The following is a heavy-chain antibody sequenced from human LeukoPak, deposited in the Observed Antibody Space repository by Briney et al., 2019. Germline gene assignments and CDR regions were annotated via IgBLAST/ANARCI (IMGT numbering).Heavy chain of an antibody. CDR2: IYYSGST. CDR3: ARVGRWELLRTQAFDI. D-gene: IGHD1-26*01. V-gene: IGHV4-59*01. CDR1: GGSISSYY. Sequence: ETLSLTCTVSGGSISSYYWRWIRQPPGKGLEWIGYIYYSGSTNYNPSPKSRVTISVDTSKNQFSLKLSSVTAADTAVYYCARVGRWELLRTQAFDIWGQGTMVTVSS. J-gene: IGHJ3*02.